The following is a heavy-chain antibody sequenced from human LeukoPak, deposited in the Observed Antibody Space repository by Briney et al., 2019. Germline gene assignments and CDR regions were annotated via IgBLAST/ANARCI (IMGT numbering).Heavy chain of an antibody. CDR1: GYTFTSYG. V-gene: IGHV1-18*01. J-gene: IGHJ4*02. Sequence: ASVKVSCKASGYTFTSYGISWVRQAPGQGLEWMGWISAYNGNTNYAQKLQGRVTMTTDTSTSTAYMELRSLRPDDTAVYYRARGRIWNYYGSGSYYPFDYWGQGTLVTVSS. CDR3: ARGRIWNYYGSGSYYPFDY. D-gene: IGHD3-10*01. CDR2: ISAYNGNT.